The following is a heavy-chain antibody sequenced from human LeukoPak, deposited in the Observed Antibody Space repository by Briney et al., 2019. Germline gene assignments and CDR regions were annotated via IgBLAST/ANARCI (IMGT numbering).Heavy chain of an antibody. Sequence: SETLSLTCTVSGGSISSSSYYWGWIRQPPGKELEWIGSIYYSGSTYYNPSLKSRVTISVDTSKNQFSLKLSSVTAADTAVYYCARHEAYYDFWSGYTDTYGMDVWGQGTTVTVSS. CDR2: IYYSGST. CDR3: ARHEAYYDFWSGYTDTYGMDV. J-gene: IGHJ6*02. V-gene: IGHV4-39*01. CDR1: GGSISSSSYY. D-gene: IGHD3-3*01.